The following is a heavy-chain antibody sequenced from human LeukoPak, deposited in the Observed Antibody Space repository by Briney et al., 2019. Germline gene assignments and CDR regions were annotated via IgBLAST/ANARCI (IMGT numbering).Heavy chain of an antibody. J-gene: IGHJ4*02. Sequence: SETLSLTCTVSGGSISSGVYYWSWIRQPPGKGLEWIGEINHSGSTNYNPSLKSRVTISVDTSKNQFSLKLSSVTAADTAVYYCARTGYSSGTDYWGQGTLVTVSS. CDR1: GGSISSGVYY. D-gene: IGHD6-19*01. V-gene: IGHV4-39*07. CDR2: INHSGST. CDR3: ARTGYSSGTDY.